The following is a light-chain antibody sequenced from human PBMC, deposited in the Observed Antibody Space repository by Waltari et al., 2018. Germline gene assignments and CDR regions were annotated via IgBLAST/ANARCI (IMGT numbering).Light chain of an antibody. Sequence: QSILTQSQSASGTPGQRVTIPSSGSSSNSGTNTVNWNQHVPGTDPQPPPLSAPSLFLFSHALLPPGVTDRFSGSMSGTSASLAIIALQSGDEAVYYCAPCDTTLTAWLFGGGTKVTVL. V-gene: IGLV1-44*01. J-gene: IGLJ2*01. CDR3: APCDTTLTAWL. CDR2: SHA. CDR1: SSNSGTNT.